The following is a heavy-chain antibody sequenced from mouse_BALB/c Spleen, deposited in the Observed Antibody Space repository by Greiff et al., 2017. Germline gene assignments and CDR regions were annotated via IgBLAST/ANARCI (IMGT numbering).Heavy chain of an antibody. V-gene: IGHV14-1*02. Sequence: VQLQQSGAELVRPGALVKLSCKASGFNIKDYYMHWVKQRPEQGLEWIGWIDPENGNTIYDPKFQGKASITADTSSNTAYLQLSSLTSEDTAVYYCARRGYDGVAYWGQGTLVTVSA. CDR2: IDPENGNT. CDR1: GFNIKDYY. CDR3: ARRGYDGVAY. D-gene: IGHD2-14*01. J-gene: IGHJ3*01.